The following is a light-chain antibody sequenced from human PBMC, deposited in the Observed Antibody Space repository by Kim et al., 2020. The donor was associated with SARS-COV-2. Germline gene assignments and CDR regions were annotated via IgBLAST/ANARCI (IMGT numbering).Light chain of an antibody. V-gene: IGKV3-20*01. J-gene: IGKJ1*01. CDR1: QSVTSSY. Sequence: EIVLTQSPGTLSLSPGERATLSCRASQSVTSSYLAWYQRRVGQAPRLLIYGASSRATGIPDRFSGSGSGTDFTLTISRLEPEDFAVYYCQQYGSSPPTFGRGTKVDIK. CDR2: GAS. CDR3: QQYGSSPPT.